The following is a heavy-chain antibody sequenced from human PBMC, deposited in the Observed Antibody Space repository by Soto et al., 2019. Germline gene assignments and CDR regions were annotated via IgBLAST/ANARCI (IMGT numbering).Heavy chain of an antibody. V-gene: IGHV3-11*01. CDR1: GFTFSAYY. D-gene: IGHD5-12*01. J-gene: IGHJ3*02. CDR3: ASSIRGHNGYDSHAFDI. Sequence: QVQMVESGGGLVKPGGSLRLSCAASGFTFSAYYMSWIRQAPGKGLEWISYISNSGTTIFYADSVKGRFTISRDNARNSLYLQMNSLRAEDTAVYYCASSIRGHNGYDSHAFDIWGQGTIVTVSS. CDR2: ISNSGTTI.